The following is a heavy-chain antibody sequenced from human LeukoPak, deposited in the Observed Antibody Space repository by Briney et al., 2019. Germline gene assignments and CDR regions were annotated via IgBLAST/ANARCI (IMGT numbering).Heavy chain of an antibody. CDR3: ARATYYDLLEDNANWFDP. V-gene: IGHV4-38-2*01. D-gene: IGHD3-3*01. Sequence: SETLSLTCAVSGYSISSSYYWGGIRQPPGKGLEWIGSIYHSGSTYYNPSLKSRVTISVDTSKNQFSLKLSSVTAADTAVYYCARATYYDLLEDNANWFDPWGQGTLVTVSS. CDR1: GYSISSSYY. CDR2: IYHSGST. J-gene: IGHJ5*02.